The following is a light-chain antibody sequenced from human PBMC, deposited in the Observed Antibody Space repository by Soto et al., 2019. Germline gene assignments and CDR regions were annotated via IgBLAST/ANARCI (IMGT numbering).Light chain of an antibody. V-gene: IGKV3-20*01. Sequence: EIVLTQSPGTLSLSPGERATLSCRASQSVSSSYLAWYQQKPGQAPRLLIYDASSRATGIPDRFSGRGSGTDFALTISKQEPEDFAGYYCQQHGSSPRTFGQGTKVEIK. CDR1: QSVSSSY. J-gene: IGKJ1*01. CDR3: QQHGSSPRT. CDR2: DAS.